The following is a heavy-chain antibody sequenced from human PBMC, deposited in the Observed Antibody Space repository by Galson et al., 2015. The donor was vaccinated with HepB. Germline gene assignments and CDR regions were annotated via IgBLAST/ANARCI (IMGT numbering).Heavy chain of an antibody. J-gene: IGHJ4*02. D-gene: IGHD3-16*02. V-gene: IGHV1-69-2*01. CDR3: ARVPRYVWGSYRYYYFDY. Sequence: VKVSCKVSGYTFTDYYMHWVQQAPGKGLEWMGLVDPEDGETIYAEKFQGRVTITADTSTDTAYMELSSLRSEDTAVYYCARVPRYVWGSYRYYYFDYWGQGTLVTVSS. CDR2: VDPEDGET. CDR1: GYTFTDYY.